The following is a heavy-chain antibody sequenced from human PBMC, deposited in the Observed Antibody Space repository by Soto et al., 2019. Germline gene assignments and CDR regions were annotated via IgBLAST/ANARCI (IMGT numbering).Heavy chain of an antibody. CDR1: GGTFSSYA. CDR3: ARGAFIAVAGTSLDY. CDR2: IIPIFGTA. J-gene: IGHJ4*02. Sequence: SVKVSCKASGGTFSSYAISWLRQAPGQGLEWMGGIIPIFGTANYAQKFQGRVTITADESTSTAYMELSSLRSEDTAVYYCARGAFIAVAGTSLDYWGQGTLVTVSS. D-gene: IGHD6-19*01. V-gene: IGHV1-69*13.